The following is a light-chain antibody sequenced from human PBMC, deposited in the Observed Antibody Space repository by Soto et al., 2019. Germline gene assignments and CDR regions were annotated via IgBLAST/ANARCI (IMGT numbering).Light chain of an antibody. CDR1: SSGVGGYKY. CDR2: YVR. CDR3: CTSTGSYTCV. Sequence: SVLTQPRSMSGPPGQTVTISCTGTSSGVGGYKYVSWYQQHPGKAPRIIIYYVRQRPSVVPARFSGSKTCRAAYLTIPRHQAEDEADYSCCTSTGSYTCVFGTGTKVTV. J-gene: IGLJ1*01. V-gene: IGLV2-11*01.